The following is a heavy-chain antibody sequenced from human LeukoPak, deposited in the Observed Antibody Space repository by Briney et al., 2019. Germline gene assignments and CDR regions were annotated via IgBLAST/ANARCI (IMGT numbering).Heavy chain of an antibody. CDR3: ARRRYYRYSGYFDY. CDR2: TYYSSKWYN. J-gene: IGHJ4*02. D-gene: IGHD3-22*01. Sequence: SQSLSLTCAISGDSVSSDSSAWNWFRPSPSRGLEWLGRTYYSSKWYNDYAVSVKSRITINPDTSKNQFSLQLNSVIPEDTAVYYCARRRYYRYSGYFDYWGQGTPVTVSS. CDR1: GDSVSSDSSA. V-gene: IGHV6-1*01.